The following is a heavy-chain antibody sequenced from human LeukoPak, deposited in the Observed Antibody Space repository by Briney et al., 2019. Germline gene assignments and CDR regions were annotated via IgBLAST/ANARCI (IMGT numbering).Heavy chain of an antibody. D-gene: IGHD6-13*01. CDR3: AREERYSSSWKDGSWFDP. CDR1: GGSISSYY. CDR2: IYTSGST. V-gene: IGHV4-4*07. Sequence: KSSETLSLTCTVSGGSISSYYWSWIRQPAGKGLEWIGRIYTSGSTNYNPSLKSRVTMSVDTSKNQFSLKLSSVIAADTAVYYCAREERYSSSWKDGSWFDPWGQGTLVTVSS. J-gene: IGHJ5*02.